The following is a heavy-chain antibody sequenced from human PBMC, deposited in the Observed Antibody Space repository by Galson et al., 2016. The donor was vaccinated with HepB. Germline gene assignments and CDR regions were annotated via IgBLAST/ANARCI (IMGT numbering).Heavy chain of an antibody. D-gene: IGHD2/OR15-2a*01. CDR2: DSMDGRRK. Sequence: SLRLSCAASGFTFSGYGMHWVRQAPGKGLEWVAADSMDGRRKFYADSVKGRFTISRDNSNSILFLQLSSLRVDDTAVYFCAKRHEYCPPVGCSVDYWGQGPLISVSS. CDR1: GFTFSGYG. J-gene: IGHJ4*02. V-gene: IGHV3-30*18. CDR3: AKRHEYCPPVGCSVDY.